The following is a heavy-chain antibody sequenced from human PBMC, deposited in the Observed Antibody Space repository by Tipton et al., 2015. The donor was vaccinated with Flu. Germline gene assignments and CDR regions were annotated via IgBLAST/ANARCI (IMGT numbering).Heavy chain of an antibody. Sequence: TLSLTCTVSGVSVSFGTYFWSWIRQPAGKGLEWIGRVYTNGNTNYNPSLKGRVTMSLDTSKNQVSLSLDSATAADTAVYYCARDMVNTKGGIAVAYDYWGQGILVTVSS. CDR1: GVSVSFGTYF. CDR3: ARDMVNTKGGIAVAYDY. J-gene: IGHJ4*02. V-gene: IGHV4-61*02. D-gene: IGHD6-19*01. CDR2: VYTNGNT.